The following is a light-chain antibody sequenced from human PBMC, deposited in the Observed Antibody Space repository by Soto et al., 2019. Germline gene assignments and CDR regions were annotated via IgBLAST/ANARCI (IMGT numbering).Light chain of an antibody. Sequence: EIVMTQSPATLSVSPGERATLSCRASQDVSGHLAWFQQKPGQAPRLLIYDTSTRATAIPVRFSGSGPGTEFTLTISSLQSEDFAVYLCQQYNPPWTFGQGTKVDIK. CDR3: QQYNPPWT. CDR2: DTS. V-gene: IGKV3-15*01. CDR1: QDVSGH. J-gene: IGKJ1*01.